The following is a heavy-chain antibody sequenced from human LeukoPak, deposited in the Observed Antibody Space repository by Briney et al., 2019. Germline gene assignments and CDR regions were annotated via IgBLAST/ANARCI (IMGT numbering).Heavy chain of an antibody. CDR3: ARELCIPSAGWQIRH. J-gene: IGHJ1*01. CDR1: GFTFSSCG. V-gene: IGHV3-33*01. CDR2: IWYDDDDSKK. D-gene: IGHD6-13*01. Sequence: PGGSLRLSCTASGFTFSSCGMHWVRQAPGKGLEWVAHIWYDDDDSKKYYADSVKGRFTISRDNSKNTLYLQMNSLRVEDTGIYFYARELCIPSAGWQIRHWGLGTLVTVSS.